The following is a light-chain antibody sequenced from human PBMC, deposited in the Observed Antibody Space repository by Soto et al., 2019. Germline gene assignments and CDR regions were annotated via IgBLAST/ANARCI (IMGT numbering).Light chain of an antibody. CDR2: AAS. Sequence: DMQMTQPPSSLSASVGDRVTITCRASQSISSYLNWYQQKPGKAPKLLIYAASSLQSGVPSRFSGSGSGTDFTLTISSLQPEDFATYYCQQSYSTPITCGQGTRLEIK. CDR1: QSISSY. J-gene: IGKJ5*01. V-gene: IGKV1-39*01. CDR3: QQSYSTPIT.